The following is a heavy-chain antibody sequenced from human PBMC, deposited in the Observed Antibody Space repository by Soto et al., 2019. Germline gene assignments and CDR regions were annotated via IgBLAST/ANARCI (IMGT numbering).Heavy chain of an antibody. CDR1: GGSISSYY. J-gene: IGHJ4*02. CDR3: ARDKTTGPFHY. CDR2: IYYSGST. Sequence: SETLSLTCTVSGGSISSYYWSWIRQPPGKGLEWIGYIYYSGSTNYNPSLKSRDTISVDTSKNQFSLKLTSVTAADTAVYYCARDKTTGPFHYWGQGTLVTVSS. D-gene: IGHD1-7*01. V-gene: IGHV4-59*12.